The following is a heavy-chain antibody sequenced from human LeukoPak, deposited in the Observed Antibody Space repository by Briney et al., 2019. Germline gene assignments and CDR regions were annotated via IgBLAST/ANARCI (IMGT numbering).Heavy chain of an antibody. J-gene: IGHJ1*01. D-gene: IGHD3-22*01. Sequence: SETLSLTCTVSGGYISSSSYYWGWIRQPPGEGLEWIGDIYYTGRTYYNSSLKSRLTVSIDTSKNQISVKLASVTAADTAVYYCARRRYYDSTGYLDWGQGTLITVSS. V-gene: IGHV4-39*01. CDR3: ARRRYYDSTGYLD. CDR1: GGYISSSSYY. CDR2: IYYTGRT.